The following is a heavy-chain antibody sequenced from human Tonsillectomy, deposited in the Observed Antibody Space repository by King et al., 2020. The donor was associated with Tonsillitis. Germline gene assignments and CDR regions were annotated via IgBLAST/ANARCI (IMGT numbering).Heavy chain of an antibody. Sequence: QMQLQESGPGLVKPSETLSLTCTVSGGSISSYHWSWIRQPPGKGLEWIGYIFDNGNTNYNPSLKSRVTMSVDTSKNQFSLRLRSVTAADTAVYYCARGPNGGNLPFHVWGQGTMVTVSS. CDR1: GGSISSYH. J-gene: IGHJ3*01. V-gene: IGHV4-59*01. CDR2: IFDNGNT. D-gene: IGHD4-23*01. CDR3: ARGPNGGNLPFHV.